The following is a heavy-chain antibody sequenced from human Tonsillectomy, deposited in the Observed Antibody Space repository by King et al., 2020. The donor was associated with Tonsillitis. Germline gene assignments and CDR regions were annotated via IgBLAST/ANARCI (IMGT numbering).Heavy chain of an antibody. V-gene: IGHV1-18*01. CDR3: ATSESGALYY. Sequence: QLVQSGAEVKKPGASLNVSCRASGYTFSNYGITWVRQAPGQGLEWMGWISPYTGTTNYAQKFRGRVTMTTDTSTTTAYMELRGLRSDDTAVYFCATSESGALYYWGQGTMVTVSS. D-gene: IGHD7-27*01. CDR1: GYTFSNYG. J-gene: IGHJ4*02. CDR2: ISPYTGTT.